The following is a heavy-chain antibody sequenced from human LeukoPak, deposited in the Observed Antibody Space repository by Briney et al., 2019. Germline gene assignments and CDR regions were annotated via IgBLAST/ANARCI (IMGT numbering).Heavy chain of an antibody. D-gene: IGHD3-22*01. V-gene: IGHV3-30*18. CDR1: GFTFSSYG. Sequence: GGSLRLSCAASGFTFSSYGMHWVRQAPGKGLEWVAVISYDGSNKYYADSVKGRFTISRDNSKNTLYLQMNSLRAEDTAVYYCAKAHFYDSSGYYPLFGYWGQGTLVTVSS. CDR2: ISYDGSNK. CDR3: AKAHFYDSSGYYPLFGY. J-gene: IGHJ4*02.